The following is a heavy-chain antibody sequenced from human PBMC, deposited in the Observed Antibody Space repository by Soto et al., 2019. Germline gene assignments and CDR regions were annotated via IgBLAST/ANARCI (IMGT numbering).Heavy chain of an antibody. D-gene: IGHD3-9*01. CDR1: GYTFTEFD. Sequence: QVLLVQSGADVKKPGASVKVSCKTSGYTFTEFDINWVRQAPGQVLEWMGWMNTNTGNTGYAQKFQGRDTMTRDTSISTAYMELRRLRSEDTAVYYGARVVRFFGWDAGYWGQGTLVTVSS. J-gene: IGHJ4*02. CDR3: ARVVRFFGWDAGY. V-gene: IGHV1-8*01. CDR2: MNTNTGNT.